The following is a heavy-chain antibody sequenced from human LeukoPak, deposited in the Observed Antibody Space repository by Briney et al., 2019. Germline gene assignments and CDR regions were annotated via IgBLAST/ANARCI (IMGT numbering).Heavy chain of an antibody. J-gene: IGHJ4*02. Sequence: SETLSPTCTVSGGSISSYYWSWIRQPPGKGLEWIGYIYYSGSTNYNPSLKSRVTISVDTSKNQFSLKLSSVTAADTAVYYCARAVYGDYQYYFDYWGQGTLVTVSS. CDR3: ARAVYGDYQYYFDY. CDR2: IYYSGST. D-gene: IGHD4-17*01. CDR1: GGSISSYY. V-gene: IGHV4-59*01.